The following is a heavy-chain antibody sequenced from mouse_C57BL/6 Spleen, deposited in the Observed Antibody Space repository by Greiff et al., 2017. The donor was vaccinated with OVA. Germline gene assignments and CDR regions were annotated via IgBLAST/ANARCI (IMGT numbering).Heavy chain of an antibody. D-gene: IGHD3-3*01. CDR2: IYPGDGDT. CDR1: GYAFTSYW. Sequence: QVQLQQSGAELVKPGASVKLSCKASGYAFTSYWMNWVKQRPGKGLEWIGRIYPGDGDTNYNGKFKGKATLTEDKSTSTAYMQLSSLTSEDAAVYCCAQSEGPGLEYWGQGTTLTVAS. CDR3: AQSEGPGLEY. V-gene: IGHV1-82*01. J-gene: IGHJ2*01.